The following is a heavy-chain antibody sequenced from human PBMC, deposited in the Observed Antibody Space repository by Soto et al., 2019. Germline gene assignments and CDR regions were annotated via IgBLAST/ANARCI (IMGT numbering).Heavy chain of an antibody. V-gene: IGHV4-31*03. CDR1: GGSISSGGYY. CDR2: IYYSGST. D-gene: IGHD3-9*01. Sequence: PSETLSLTCTVSGGSISSGGYYWSWIRQHPGKGLEWIGYIYYSGSTYYNPSLKSRVTISVDTSKNQFSLKLSSVTAADTAVYYCARDRRQGWLLTLGAFDIWGQGTMVTVSS. CDR3: ARDRRQGWLLTLGAFDI. J-gene: IGHJ3*02.